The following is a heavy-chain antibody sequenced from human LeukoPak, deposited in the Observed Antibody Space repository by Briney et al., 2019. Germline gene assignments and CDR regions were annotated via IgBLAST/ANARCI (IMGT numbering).Heavy chain of an antibody. CDR1: GFTFSSYG. Sequence: GRSLRLSCAASGFTFSSYGMHWVRQAPGKGLEWVAVISYDGSNKYYADSVKGRFTISRDNSKNTLYLQMNSLRAEDTAVYYCAKVRVGYSYGSEAGFFDYWGQGTLVTVSS. J-gene: IGHJ4*02. D-gene: IGHD5-18*01. CDR2: ISYDGSNK. V-gene: IGHV3-30*18. CDR3: AKVRVGYSYGSEAGFFDY.